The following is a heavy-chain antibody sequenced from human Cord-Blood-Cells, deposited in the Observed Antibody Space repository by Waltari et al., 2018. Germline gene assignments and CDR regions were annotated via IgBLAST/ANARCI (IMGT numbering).Heavy chain of an antibody. V-gene: IGHV5-51*01. CDR1: GYSFTSYW. D-gene: IGHD1-26*01. J-gene: IGHJ3*02. Sequence: EVQLVQSGAEVKKPGESLKISCTGSGYSFTSYWIGWVRQMPGKGLEWMGIIYPGDSDTRYSPSFQGQVTISADKSIGTAYLQWSSLKATDTAMYYCARPKIVGATGGGFDIWGQGTMVTVSS. CDR3: ARPKIVGATGGGFDI. CDR2: IYPGDSDT.